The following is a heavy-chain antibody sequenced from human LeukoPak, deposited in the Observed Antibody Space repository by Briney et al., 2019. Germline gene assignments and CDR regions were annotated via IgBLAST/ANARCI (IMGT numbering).Heavy chain of an antibody. J-gene: IGHJ4*02. D-gene: IGHD6-19*01. CDR2: ISSSSSYI. Sequence: PGGSLRLSCAASGFTFSSYSMNWVRQAPGKGLEWVSSISSSSSYIYYADSVKGRFTISRDNAKNSLYLQMNSLRAEDTAVYYCAKPEGQWLVRNPDYFDYWGQGALVTVSS. CDR1: GFTFSSYS. CDR3: AKPEGQWLVRNPDYFDY. V-gene: IGHV3-21*04.